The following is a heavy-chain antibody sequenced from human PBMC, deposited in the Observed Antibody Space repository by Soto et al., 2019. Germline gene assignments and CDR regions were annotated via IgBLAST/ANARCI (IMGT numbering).Heavy chain of an antibody. CDR2: IFYSGDT. J-gene: IGHJ1*01. CDR3: VGTGTTDDF. CDR1: GASVNTGDYY. V-gene: IGHV4-30-4*01. Sequence: VQLQGSGPGLVKPSQTLSLTCTVSGASVNTGDYYWSYIRQPPGKGLEWLGYIFYSGDTYYTPSLKSRATISLNTSRTQFSLTLTSVTDADTAVYYCVGTGTTDDFWGQGTLVTVSS. D-gene: IGHD1-7*01.